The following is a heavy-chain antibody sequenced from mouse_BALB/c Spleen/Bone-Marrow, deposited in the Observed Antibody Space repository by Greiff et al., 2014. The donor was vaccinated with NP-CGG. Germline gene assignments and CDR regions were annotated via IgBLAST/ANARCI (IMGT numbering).Heavy chain of an antibody. CDR1: GYTFTDYE. CDR3: AREDNFITTFGSYFDD. J-gene: IGHJ2*01. Sequence: VQLQQSGAELVRPGASVTLSCKASGYTFTDYEMHWVKQTPVHGLEWIGAIDPETGGTAYNQKFKGKATLTADKSSSTAYLELGSLTSEDPAVYYCAREDNFITTFGSYFDDWGPGTTLTVSS. V-gene: IGHV1-15*01. D-gene: IGHD1-1*01. CDR2: IDPETGGT.